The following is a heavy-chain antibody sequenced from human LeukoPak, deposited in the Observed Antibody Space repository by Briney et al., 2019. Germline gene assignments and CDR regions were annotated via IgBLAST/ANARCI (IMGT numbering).Heavy chain of an antibody. CDR2: IIPIFGTA. Sequence: GSSVKVSCKASGGTFSSYASSWVRQAPGQGLEWMGWIIPIFGTANYAQKFQGRVTITADESTSTAYMELSSLRSEDTAVYYCARGDSSGYYYLDYWGRGTLVTVSS. V-gene: IGHV1-69*01. D-gene: IGHD3-22*01. J-gene: IGHJ4*02. CDR3: ARGDSSGYYYLDY. CDR1: GGTFSSYA.